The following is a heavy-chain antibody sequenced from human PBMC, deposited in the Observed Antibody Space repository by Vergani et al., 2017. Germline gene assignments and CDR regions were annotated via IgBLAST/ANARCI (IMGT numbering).Heavy chain of an antibody. CDR3: ARDRVSYWELLGWFDP. V-gene: IGHV3-21*01. Sequence: EVQLVESGGGLVKPGGSLRLSCAASGFTFSTYNMNWVRQAPGKGLEWVSSISSSSSYIYYADSVKGRFTISRDNAKNSLYLQMNSLRAEDTAVYYCARDRVSYWELLGWFDPWGQGTLVTVSS. CDR2: ISSSSSYI. D-gene: IGHD1-26*01. CDR1: GFTFSTYN. J-gene: IGHJ5*02.